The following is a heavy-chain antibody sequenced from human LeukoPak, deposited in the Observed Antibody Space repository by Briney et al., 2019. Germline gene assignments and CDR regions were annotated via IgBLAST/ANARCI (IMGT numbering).Heavy chain of an antibody. CDR2: ISSDGNDK. V-gene: IGHV3-30*03. CDR3: TTKVIRGNSGDDYDD. Sequence: GGSLRLSCAASGVTFSSYGMHWVRQAPGKGLEWGALISSDGNDKLYGDSVKGRFTISRDDSKSTLYLQMNSLRAEDTAVYYCTTKVIRGNSGDDYDDWGQGTLVTVSS. J-gene: IGHJ4*02. CDR1: GVTFSSYG. D-gene: IGHD5-12*01.